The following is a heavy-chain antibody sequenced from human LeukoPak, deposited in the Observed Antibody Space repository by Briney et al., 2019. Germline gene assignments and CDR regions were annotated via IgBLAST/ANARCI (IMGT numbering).Heavy chain of an antibody. CDR1: GFTFSSYA. D-gene: IGHD5-18*01. CDR3: AKTQAPLDTAMVDPFDY. J-gene: IGHJ4*02. V-gene: IGHV3-23*01. Sequence: PGGSLRLSCAASGFTFSSYAMSWVRQAPGRGLEWVSAISGSGGSTYYADSVKGRFTISRDNSKNTLYLQMNSLRAEDTAVYYCAKTQAPLDTAMVDPFDYWGQGTLVTVSP. CDR2: ISGSGGST.